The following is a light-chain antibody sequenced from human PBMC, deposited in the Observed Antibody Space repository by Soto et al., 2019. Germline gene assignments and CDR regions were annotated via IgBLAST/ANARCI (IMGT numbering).Light chain of an antibody. CDR1: QTLVFSDGNIY. J-gene: IGKJ3*01. CDR3: MQGSHWPFT. V-gene: IGKV2-30*01. Sequence: DVVMTQSPLSLPVTLGQPASISCRSSQTLVFSDGNIYLNWFHQRPGQSPRRLIYKVSNRDSAVPDRFSGSGSGTDFTLEISRVEAEDVGVYYCMQGSHWPFTLGPGTKVDIK. CDR2: KVS.